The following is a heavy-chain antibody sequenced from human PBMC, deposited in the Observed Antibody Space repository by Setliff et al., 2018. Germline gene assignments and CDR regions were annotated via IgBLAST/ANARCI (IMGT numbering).Heavy chain of an antibody. Sequence: RASVKVSCKASGYTFTNYGINWVRQAPGQGLEWMGWISAYTGNTNYAQKLQGRVSMTTDTSTSTAYMELRSLTSDDTAVYYCSRLVRYCTTTTCQRASGAEFWGQGTLVTVSS. V-gene: IGHV1-18*01. CDR3: SRLVRYCTTTTCQRASGAEF. J-gene: IGHJ4*02. CDR1: GYTFTNYG. CDR2: ISAYTGNT. D-gene: IGHD2-8*01.